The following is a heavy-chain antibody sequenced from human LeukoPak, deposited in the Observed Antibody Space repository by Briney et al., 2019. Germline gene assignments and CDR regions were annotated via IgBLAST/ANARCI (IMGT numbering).Heavy chain of an antibody. V-gene: IGHV1-24*01. J-gene: IGHJ4*02. CDR3: ATGYSGSYYQYFDY. CDR1: GYTLTELS. Sequence: GASVKVSCKVSGYTLTELSMHGVRQAPGKGLEWMGGFDPEDGEAIYAQKFQGRVTMTEDTSTDTAYMELSSLRSEDTAVYYCATGYSGSYYQYFDYWGQGTLVTVSS. D-gene: IGHD1-26*01. CDR2: FDPEDGEA.